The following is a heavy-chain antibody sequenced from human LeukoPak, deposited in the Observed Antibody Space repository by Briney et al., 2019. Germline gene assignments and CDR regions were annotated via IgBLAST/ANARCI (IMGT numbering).Heavy chain of an antibody. CDR1: RITLSNYG. Sequence: GGSLRVSCAVSRITLSNYGMSWVRLAPGKGLEWVAGISGSGGGTTYADSVKGRFTISRDNSKNTLYMQMNSLRAEDTAVYFCAKRGVVIRVILVGFHKEAYYFDSWGQGALVTVSS. V-gene: IGHV3-23*01. CDR2: ISGSGGGT. CDR3: AKRGVVIRVILVGFHKEAYYFDS. D-gene: IGHD3-10*01. J-gene: IGHJ4*02.